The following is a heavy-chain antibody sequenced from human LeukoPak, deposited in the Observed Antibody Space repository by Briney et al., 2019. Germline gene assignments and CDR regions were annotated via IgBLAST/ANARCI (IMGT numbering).Heavy chain of an antibody. CDR2: IYYSGVT. CDR1: GASLSSYY. V-gene: IGHV4-59*08. J-gene: IGHJ6*02. D-gene: IGHD2-2*02. CDR3: ARREGSQYPVDN. Sequence: PSETLSLNCTVSGASLSSYYWSWIRLPPGKGLEWIGSIYYSGVTNFNPSLKRRIALSVDTSRNLFSLKLSSVTAADTAVYYWARREGSQYPVDNWGQGTTVTGSS.